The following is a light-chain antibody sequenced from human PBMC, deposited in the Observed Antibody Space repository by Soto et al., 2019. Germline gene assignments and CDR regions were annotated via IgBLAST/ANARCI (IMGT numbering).Light chain of an antibody. CDR3: EQYNSYSPCT. V-gene: IGKV1-5*03. CDR1: QSISSW. Sequence: DIQMTQSPSTLSASVGDRVTITCRASQSISSWLAWYQQKPGKDPKLLIYKASSLESGVPSRFSGSGSGTEFTLTISSLQPDDFATYYCEQYNSYSPCTFGQGTKLEIK. CDR2: KAS. J-gene: IGKJ2*02.